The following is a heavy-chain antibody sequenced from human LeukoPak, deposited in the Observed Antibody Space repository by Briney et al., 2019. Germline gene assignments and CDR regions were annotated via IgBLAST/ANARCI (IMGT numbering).Heavy chain of an antibody. CDR3: ARDPDCSSTSCPYYD. Sequence: GGSLRLSCAASGFTFSDYYMSWIRQAPGKGLEWVSYISSSGGTTYYADSVKGRFTISRDNAKNSLYLQMNSLRAEDTAVYYCARDPDCSSTSCPYYDWGQGTLVTVSS. V-gene: IGHV3-11*01. J-gene: IGHJ4*02. D-gene: IGHD2-2*01. CDR2: ISSSGGTT. CDR1: GFTFSDYY.